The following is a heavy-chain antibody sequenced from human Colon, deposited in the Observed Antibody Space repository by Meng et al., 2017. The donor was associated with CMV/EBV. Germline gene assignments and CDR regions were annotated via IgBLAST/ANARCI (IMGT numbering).Heavy chain of an antibody. CDR3: TGGYYGSGSYEYAFDI. Sequence: GGPLRLSCIASGFTFGDYAMNWVRQAPGKGLEWVGFIRSKAYGGTREHAASVKGRFTISRDDSKSIAYLQMNSLKTEDTAMYYCTGGYYGSGSYEYAFDIWGQGTMVTVSS. CDR1: GFTFGDYA. J-gene: IGHJ3*02. V-gene: IGHV3-49*04. CDR2: IRSKAYGGTR. D-gene: IGHD3-10*01.